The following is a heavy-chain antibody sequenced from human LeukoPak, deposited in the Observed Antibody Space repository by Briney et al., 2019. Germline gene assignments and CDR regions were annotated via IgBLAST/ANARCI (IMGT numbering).Heavy chain of an antibody. D-gene: IGHD3-22*01. CDR1: GGSISSGDYY. Sequence: PSQTRSLTCTVSGGSISSGDYYWSWIRQPPGKGLEWIGYIYYSGSTYYNPSLKSRVTISVDTSKNQFSLKLSSVTAADTAVYYCARVVYYDSSGYPDYWGQGTLVTVSS. CDR3: ARVVYYDSSGYPDY. CDR2: IYYSGST. V-gene: IGHV4-30-4*08. J-gene: IGHJ4*02.